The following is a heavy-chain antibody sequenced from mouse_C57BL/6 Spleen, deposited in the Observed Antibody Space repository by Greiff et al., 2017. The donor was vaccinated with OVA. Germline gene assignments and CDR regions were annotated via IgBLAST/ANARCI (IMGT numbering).Heavy chain of an antibody. V-gene: IGHV1-22*01. Sequence: EVQLQQPGAELVKPGASVKMSCKASGYTFTDYNMHWVKQSHGKSLEWIGYINPNNGGTSYNQKFKGKATLTVNKSSSTAYMELRSLTSEDSAVYYCAREGYYYGSYYFDYWGQGTTLTVSS. CDR1: GYTFTDYN. CDR2: INPNNGGT. J-gene: IGHJ2*01. D-gene: IGHD1-1*01. CDR3: AREGYYYGSYYFDY.